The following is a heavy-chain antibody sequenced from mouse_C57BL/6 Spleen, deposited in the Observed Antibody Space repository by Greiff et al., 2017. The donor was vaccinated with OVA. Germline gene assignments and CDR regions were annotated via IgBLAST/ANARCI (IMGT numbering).Heavy chain of an antibody. V-gene: IGHV5-9-1*02. CDR3: TSDQGTTVVGYFDV. D-gene: IGHD1-1*01. Sequence: EVKLVESGEGLVKPGGSLKLSCAASGFTFSSYAMSWVRQTPEKRLEWVAYISSGGDYIYYADTVKGRFTISRDNARNTLYLQMSSLKSEDTAMYYCTSDQGTTVVGYFDVWGTGTTVTVSS. CDR1: GFTFSSYA. CDR2: ISSGGDYI. J-gene: IGHJ1*03.